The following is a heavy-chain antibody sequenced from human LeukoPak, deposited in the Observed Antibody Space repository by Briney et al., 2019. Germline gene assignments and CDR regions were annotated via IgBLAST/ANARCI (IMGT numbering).Heavy chain of an antibody. J-gene: IGHJ4*02. Sequence: GGSLRLSCAASGFTFSSYSMHWVRQAPGKGLEWVAVIWYDGSNKYYADSVKGRFTISRDNSKNTLYLQMNSLRAEDTAVYYCAKGRAQYCSSTSCYAFDYWGQGTLVTVSS. CDR1: GFTFSSYS. CDR2: IWYDGSNK. CDR3: AKGRAQYCSSTSCYAFDY. V-gene: IGHV3-33*06. D-gene: IGHD2-2*01.